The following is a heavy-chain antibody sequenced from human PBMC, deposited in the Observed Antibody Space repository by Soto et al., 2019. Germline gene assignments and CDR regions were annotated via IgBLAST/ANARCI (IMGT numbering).Heavy chain of an antibody. CDR1: GYIFTNYY. V-gene: IGHV1-46*01. CDR2: INPLPTSGST. J-gene: IGHJ4*02. D-gene: IGHD6-13*01. CDR3: ARDLAAAAY. Sequence: QVQLVQSGAEVKKPGASVKVSCKASGYIFTNYYIHWVRQAPGQGLEWMAIINPLPTSGSTNYAQAFQGRVTVTRDTSTRTVYLALNSLRSDDTAIYDCARDLAAAAYWGQGTLVTVSS.